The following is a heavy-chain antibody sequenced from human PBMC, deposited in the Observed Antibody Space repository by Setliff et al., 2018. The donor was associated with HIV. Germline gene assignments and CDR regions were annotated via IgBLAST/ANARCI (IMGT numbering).Heavy chain of an antibody. D-gene: IGHD2-8*01. Sequence: PGESLKISCAASGFTFSSYTMSWVRQAPGKGLEWLSFISGSITDYADSVKGRFTISRDNAKNTLYMQMNSLRAEDTAVYYCARPYTVWVYGMDVWGQGTTVTVSS. V-gene: IGHV3-21*05. CDR3: ARPYTVWVYGMDV. CDR1: GFTFSSYT. CDR2: ISGSIT. J-gene: IGHJ6*02.